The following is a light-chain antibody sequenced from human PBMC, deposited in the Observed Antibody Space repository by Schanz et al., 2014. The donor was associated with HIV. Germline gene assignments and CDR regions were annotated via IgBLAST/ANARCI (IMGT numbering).Light chain of an antibody. Sequence: EIVMTQSPATLSVSPGERATLSCRASQSVSRNLAWYQQKPGQAPRLLIYGASSRATGIPDRFSGSGSGTDFTLTISRLEPEDFALYYCQQYGNSPRTFGQGTKLEIK. J-gene: IGKJ2*02. V-gene: IGKV3-20*01. CDR1: QSVSRN. CDR3: QQYGNSPRT. CDR2: GAS.